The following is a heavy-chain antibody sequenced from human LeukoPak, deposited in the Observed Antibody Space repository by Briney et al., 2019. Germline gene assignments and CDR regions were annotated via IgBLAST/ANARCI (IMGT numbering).Heavy chain of an antibody. J-gene: IGHJ3*02. CDR3: ARVRDNAFDI. Sequence: ASVKVSCKASGYTFTGYYMHWVRQAPGQGLEWVGWINGNSGGTNYAQKFQGRVTMTRDTSISTAYMEVSRVTSDDTAVYYCARVRDNAFDIWGQGTMVTVSS. V-gene: IGHV1-2*02. CDR2: INGNSGGT. CDR1: GYTFTGYY. D-gene: IGHD2-15*01.